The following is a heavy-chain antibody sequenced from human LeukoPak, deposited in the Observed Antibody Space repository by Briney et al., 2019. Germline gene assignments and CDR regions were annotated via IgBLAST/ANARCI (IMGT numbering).Heavy chain of an antibody. D-gene: IGHD3-10*01. CDR3: ARDLWYDQGIDI. V-gene: IGHV4-59*12. CDR1: GGSISSYY. Sequence: PSETQFLTCTVSGGSISSYYWSWIRQPPGKGLEWIGYIYYSGSTYYNPSLKSRVTLSVDTSKNQFSLKLSSVTAADTAVYYCARDLWYDQGIDIWGQGTMVTVSS. CDR2: IYYSGST. J-gene: IGHJ3*02.